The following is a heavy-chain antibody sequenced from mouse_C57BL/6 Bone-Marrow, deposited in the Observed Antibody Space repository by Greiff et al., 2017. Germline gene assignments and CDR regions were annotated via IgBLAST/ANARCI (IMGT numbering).Heavy chain of an antibody. Sequence: QVQLQQSGPELVKPGASVKISCKASGYSFTSYYIHWVKQRPGQGLEWIGWIYPGSGNTKYNEKFKGKATLTADTSSSTAYMQLSSLTSEDTAVYYCTTGVPFAYWGQGTLVTVSA. J-gene: IGHJ3*01. CDR2: IYPGSGNT. CDR1: GYSFTSYY. D-gene: IGHD1-1*01. CDR3: TTGVPFAY. V-gene: IGHV1-66*01.